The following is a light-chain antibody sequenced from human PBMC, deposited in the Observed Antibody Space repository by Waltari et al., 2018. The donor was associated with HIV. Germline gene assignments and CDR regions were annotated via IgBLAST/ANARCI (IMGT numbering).Light chain of an antibody. V-gene: IGLV3-21*04. CDR2: YET. J-gene: IGLJ2*01. CDR3: QVWDSTSDHVL. Sequence: SSLLTQTPSVSVAPGKTARITCGGKNIERKSVHWYQQKPGQAPLLVINYETDRPSGSPERFSGSNSGNTATLTISRVGDGDEADYYCQVWDSTSDHVLFGGGTRLTVL. CDR1: NIERKS.